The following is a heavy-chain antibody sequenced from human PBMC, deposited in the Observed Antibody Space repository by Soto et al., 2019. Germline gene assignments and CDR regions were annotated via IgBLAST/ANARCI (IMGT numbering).Heavy chain of an antibody. J-gene: IGHJ3*02. Sequence: PGESLKISCKGSGYRFTNYWIGWVRQMPGKGLEWMGIFHPGDSGTRYSPSFQGQVTISVDKSVSTAYLQWSRLKASDTAIYYCARRDNAFDMWGQGTLVTVSS. V-gene: IGHV5-51*01. D-gene: IGHD1-20*01. CDR1: GYRFTNYW. CDR2: FHPGDSGT. CDR3: ARRDNAFDM.